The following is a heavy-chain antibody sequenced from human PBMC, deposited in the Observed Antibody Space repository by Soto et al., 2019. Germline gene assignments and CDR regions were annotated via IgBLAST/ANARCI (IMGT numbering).Heavy chain of an antibody. V-gene: IGHV1-2*04. J-gene: IGHJ6*02. Sequence: ASVKVSFKASGYTFTGYYMHWLRQAPGQGLEWMGWINPNSGGTNYAQKFQGWVTMTRDTSISTAYMELSRLRSDDTAVYYCARVAPPYDSSGTPSYGMDVWGQGTTVTVSS. CDR3: ARVAPPYDSSGTPSYGMDV. CDR1: GYTFTGYY. CDR2: INPNSGGT. D-gene: IGHD3-22*01.